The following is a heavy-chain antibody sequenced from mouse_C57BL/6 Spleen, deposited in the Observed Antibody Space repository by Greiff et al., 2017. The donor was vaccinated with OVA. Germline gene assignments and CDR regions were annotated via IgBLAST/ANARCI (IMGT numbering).Heavy chain of an antibody. J-gene: IGHJ2*01. CDR1: GYTFTSYW. D-gene: IGHD2-2*01. CDR3: AGLRRDYFDY. V-gene: IGHV1-64*01. CDR2: IHPNSGST. Sequence: QVHVKQPGAELVKPGASVKLSCKASGYTFTSYWMHWVKQRPGQGLEWIGMIHPNSGSTNYNEKFKSKATLTVDKSSSTAYMQLSSLTSEDSAVYYCAGLRRDYFDYWGQGTTLTVSS.